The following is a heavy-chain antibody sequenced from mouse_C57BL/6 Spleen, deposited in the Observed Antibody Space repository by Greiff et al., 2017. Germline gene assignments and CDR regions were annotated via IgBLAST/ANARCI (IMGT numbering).Heavy chain of an antibody. D-gene: IGHD3-2*02. Sequence: EVMLVESGGGLVKPGGSLKLSCAASGFTFSSYAMSWVRQTPEKRLEWVATISDGGSYTYYPDNVKGRFTISRDNAKNNLYLQMSHLKSEDTAMYYWARALDSTSYWFAYWGQGTLVTVSA. CDR2: ISDGGSYT. V-gene: IGHV5-4*03. CDR3: ARALDSTSYWFAY. CDR1: GFTFSSYA. J-gene: IGHJ3*01.